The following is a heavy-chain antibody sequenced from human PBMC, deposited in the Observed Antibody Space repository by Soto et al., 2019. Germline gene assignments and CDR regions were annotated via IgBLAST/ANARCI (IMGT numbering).Heavy chain of an antibody. CDR1: SGSISSTIYS. CDR3: ARHVNPWAQGAFDI. D-gene: IGHD7-27*01. V-gene: IGHV4-39*01. Sequence: PSETLSLTCTVSSGSISSTIYSWDWIRQPPGKGLEWIGSIFYSGSTYYNPSLKSRVTISVDTSKNQFSLTLTSVTAADTAVYYCARHVNPWAQGAFDIWGQGTMVTVSS. CDR2: IFYSGST. J-gene: IGHJ3*02.